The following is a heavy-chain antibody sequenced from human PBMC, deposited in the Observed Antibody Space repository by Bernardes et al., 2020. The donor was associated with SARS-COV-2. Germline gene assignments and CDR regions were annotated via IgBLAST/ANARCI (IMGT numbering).Heavy chain of an antibody. V-gene: IGHV1-24*01. D-gene: IGHD7-27*01. J-gene: IGHJ4*02. CDR2: FDPEDGET. CDR1: GYTLSAIS. Sequence: ASVKVSCKVSGYTLSAISMHWVRQAPGKGLEWMGSFDPEDGETIYAQKVQGRVTMSEDTSTDTAYVELSRLRSEDTAVYYCVTGAWGYFFDHWGQGTLVTVSS. CDR3: VTGAWGYFFDH.